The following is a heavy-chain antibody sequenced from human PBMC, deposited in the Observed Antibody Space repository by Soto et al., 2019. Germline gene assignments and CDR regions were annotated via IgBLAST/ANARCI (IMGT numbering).Heavy chain of an antibody. D-gene: IGHD3-22*01. Sequence: ASVKVSCKTPGYTFTEYDINWVRQAPGQGPEYMGWVSPENRNAGYAPQFRGRVSMTTDTTISTAYLELTNLTFEDTAVYYCARDSNYYDSRDQLGRAFDIWGQGTMVTVSS. V-gene: IGHV1-8*01. CDR3: ARDSNYYDSRDQLGRAFDI. CDR1: GYTFTEYD. J-gene: IGHJ3*02. CDR2: VSPENRNA.